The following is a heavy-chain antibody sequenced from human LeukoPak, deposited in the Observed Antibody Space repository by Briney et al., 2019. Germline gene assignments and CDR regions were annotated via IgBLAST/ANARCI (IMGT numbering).Heavy chain of an antibody. Sequence: ASVKVSCKASGYAFTSYGISWVRQAPGQGLEWMGWISAYNGNTNYAQKLQGRVTMTTDTSTSTAYMELRSLRSDDTAVYYCARPSDVVVVPAAVDAFDIWGQGTMVTVSS. CDR2: ISAYNGNT. D-gene: IGHD2-2*01. J-gene: IGHJ3*02. V-gene: IGHV1-18*01. CDR1: GYAFTSYG. CDR3: ARPSDVVVVPAAVDAFDI.